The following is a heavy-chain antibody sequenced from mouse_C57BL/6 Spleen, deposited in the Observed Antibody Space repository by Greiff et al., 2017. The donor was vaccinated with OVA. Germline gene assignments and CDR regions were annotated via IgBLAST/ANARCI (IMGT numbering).Heavy chain of an antibody. CDR3: ARSPYYYGSSYSWDEFAY. CDR1: VYAFTNYL. V-gene: IGHV1-54*01. Sequence: VQLKESGAELVRPGTSVKVSCKASVYAFTNYLIEWVKQRPGQGLEWIGVINPGSGGTNYNEKFKGKATLTADKSSSTAYMQLSSLTSEDSAVYFCARSPYYYGSSYSWDEFAYWGQGTLVTVSA. D-gene: IGHD1-1*01. CDR2: INPGSGGT. J-gene: IGHJ3*01.